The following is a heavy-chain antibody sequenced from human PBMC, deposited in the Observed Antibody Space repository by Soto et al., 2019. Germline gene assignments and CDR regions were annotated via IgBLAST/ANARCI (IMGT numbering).Heavy chain of an antibody. CDR1: GFTISSYG. J-gene: IGHJ2*01. CDR3: ASELDWYFGL. Sequence: GGSLRLSCAASGFTISSYGMHWVRQAPGKGLEWVAVIWYDGSNKYYADSVKGRFTISRDNSKNTLYLQMNSLRAEDTAVYYCASELDWYFGLWGSGTLVTVPS. CDR2: IWYDGSNK. V-gene: IGHV3-33*01.